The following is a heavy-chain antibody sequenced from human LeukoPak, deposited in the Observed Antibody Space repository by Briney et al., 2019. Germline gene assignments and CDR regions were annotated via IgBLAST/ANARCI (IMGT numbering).Heavy chain of an antibody. V-gene: IGHV3-64*04. J-gene: IGHJ4*02. Sequence: GGSLRLSCSASGFTFSSYAMHWVRQAPGRGLEYVSAISSNGGSTYYADSVKGRFTISRDNAKDSLFLQMNSLRAEDTAIYYCARDPGIYCTNGICRDDYFDNWGQGTPVTVSS. CDR1: GFTFSSYA. CDR2: ISSNGGST. CDR3: ARDPGIYCTNGICRDDYFDN. D-gene: IGHD2-8*01.